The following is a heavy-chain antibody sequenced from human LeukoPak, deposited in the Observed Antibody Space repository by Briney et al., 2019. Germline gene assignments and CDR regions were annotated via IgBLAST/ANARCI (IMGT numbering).Heavy chain of an antibody. J-gene: IGHJ3*02. CDR3: ARDRPVAGSDAFDI. CDR1: GGTFSSYA. D-gene: IGHD6-19*01. V-gene: IGHV1-69*05. Sequence: ASVKVSCKASGGTFSSYAISWVRQAPGQGLEWMGRIIPIFGTANYAQKFQGRVTITTDESTSTAYMELSSLRSEDTAVYYCARDRPVAGSDAFDIWGQGTMVTVSS. CDR2: IIPIFGTA.